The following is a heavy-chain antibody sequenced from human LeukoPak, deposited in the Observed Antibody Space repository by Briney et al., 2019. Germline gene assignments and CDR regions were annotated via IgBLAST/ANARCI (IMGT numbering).Heavy chain of an antibody. V-gene: IGHV3-48*01. J-gene: IGHJ3*02. D-gene: IGHD3-22*01. CDR3: ARGDYYESSGYFIDAFDI. Sequence: PGGSLRLSCAASGFTFSSYSMNWVRQAPGKGLEWVSYISSSSSTIYYADSVKGRFTISRDNAKNSLYLQMNSLRAEDTALYYCARGDYYESSGYFIDAFDIWGQGTMVTVSS. CDR2: ISSSSSTI. CDR1: GFTFSSYS.